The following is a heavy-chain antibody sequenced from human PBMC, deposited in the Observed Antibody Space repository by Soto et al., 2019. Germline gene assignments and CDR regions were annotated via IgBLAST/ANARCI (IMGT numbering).Heavy chain of an antibody. CDR3: ARAWPSVDSYGSGVMDV. J-gene: IGHJ6*02. D-gene: IGHD5-18*01. Sequence: QVQLQESGPELVKLWGTLSVTCPVSGGSITGSNGGNGVRQPQGKGLEWIGEICHSGSTNYNPSLRSRVTVSLDKSKNQFSLRVKSVTAADTAEYYCARAWPSVDSYGSGVMDVWGQGTTVTVSS. CDR2: ICHSGST. CDR1: GGSITGSNG. V-gene: IGHV4-4*02.